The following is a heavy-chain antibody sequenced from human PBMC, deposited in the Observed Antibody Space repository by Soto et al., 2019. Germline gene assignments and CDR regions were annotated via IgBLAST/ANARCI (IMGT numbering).Heavy chain of an antibody. CDR3: ARPTRAGYSSGWWAHDAFDI. Sequence: GESLKISCKGSGYSFTSYWIGWVRQMPGKGLEWMGIIYPGDSDTRYSPSFQGQVTISADKSISTAYLQWSSLKASDTAMYYCARPTRAGYSSGWWAHDAFDIWGQGTMVTVSS. V-gene: IGHV5-51*01. CDR1: GYSFTSYW. J-gene: IGHJ3*02. CDR2: IYPGDSDT. D-gene: IGHD6-19*01.